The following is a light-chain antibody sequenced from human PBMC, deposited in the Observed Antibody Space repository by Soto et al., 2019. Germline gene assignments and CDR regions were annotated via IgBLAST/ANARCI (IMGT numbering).Light chain of an antibody. CDR2: WAS. J-gene: IGKJ1*01. CDR1: QSVLYSSNNKNY. V-gene: IGKV4-1*01. Sequence: DIVMTQSPDSLAVSLGERATINCKSSQSVLYSSNNKNYLAWYQQKPGQPPRLLISWASTRESGVPGRFSGSGSGTDFTLTISTLQAEDVAVYYCQQYYSTPQTFGQGTKVEIK. CDR3: QQYYSTPQT.